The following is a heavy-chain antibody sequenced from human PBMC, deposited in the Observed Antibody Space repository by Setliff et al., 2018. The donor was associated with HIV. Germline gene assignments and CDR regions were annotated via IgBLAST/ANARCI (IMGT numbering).Heavy chain of an antibody. CDR1: GYSISSGYY. J-gene: IGHJ6*02. D-gene: IGHD3-3*01. CDR2: IHHSGNT. CDR3: ARHSGGSFYNFWSGDYYYYGMDV. V-gene: IGHV4-38-2*01. Sequence: SSETLSLTCPVSGYSISSGYYWGWIRQPPGRGLEWIGAIHHSGNTYYNPSLKSRVTISVDTSKNLFSLKVNSVTAADTAVYYCARHSGGSFYNFWSGDYYYYGMDVWGQGTTVTVSS.